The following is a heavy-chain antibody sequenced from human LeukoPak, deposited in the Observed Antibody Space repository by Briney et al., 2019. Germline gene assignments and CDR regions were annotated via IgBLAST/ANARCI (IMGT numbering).Heavy chain of an antibody. D-gene: IGHD3-22*01. J-gene: IGHJ4*02. CDR3: AKDVVRCHDSSGYPRAFDY. CDR2: ISWNSGSI. V-gene: IGHV3-9*03. CDR1: GFTFDDYA. Sequence: SLRLSCAASGFTFDDYAMHWVRQAPGKGLEWVSGISWNSGSIGYADSVKGRFTISRDNAKNSRYLQMNSLRAEDMALYYCAKDVVRCHDSSGYPRAFDYWGQETLVTVSS.